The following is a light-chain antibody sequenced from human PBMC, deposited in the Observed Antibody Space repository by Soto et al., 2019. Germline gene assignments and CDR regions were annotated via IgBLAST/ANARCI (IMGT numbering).Light chain of an antibody. CDR2: DAS. Sequence: EIVLTQSPATLSLSPGERATHSCRASQSVSNYLAWYQQKPGQALRLLIYDASNRASGIPARFSGSGSGTDFTLTISSLEPEDFAVYFCQQRAKWPPFTFGPGTKVDIK. CDR3: QQRAKWPPFT. V-gene: IGKV3-11*01. J-gene: IGKJ3*01. CDR1: QSVSNY.